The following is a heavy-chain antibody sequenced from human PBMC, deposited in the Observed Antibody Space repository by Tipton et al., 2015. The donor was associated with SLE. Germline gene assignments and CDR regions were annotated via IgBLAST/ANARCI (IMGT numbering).Heavy chain of an antibody. V-gene: IGHV4-34*01. CDR3: ARIRFPHESGKGDY. CDR2: INHSGST. CDR1: GGSFSGYY. J-gene: IGHJ4*02. D-gene: IGHD1-26*01. Sequence: TLSLTCAVYGGSFSGYYWSWIRQPPGKGLEWIGEINHSGSTNYSPSLKSRVTISVDTSKNQFSLKLSSVTAADTAVYYCARIRFPHESGKGDYWGQGTLVTVSS.